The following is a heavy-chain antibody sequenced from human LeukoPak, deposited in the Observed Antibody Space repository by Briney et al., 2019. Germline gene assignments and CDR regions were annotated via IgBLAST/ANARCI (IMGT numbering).Heavy chain of an antibody. CDR2: IHYNGGT. Sequence: SETLSLTCTVSGGSVSSSGYYWGWIRQPPGKGLEWIGTIHYNGGTYYNPSLKSRVTISVDTSKNQFSLKLSSVTAADTAVYYCASLYPAGDWFDPWGQGTLVTVSS. CDR1: GGSVSSSGYY. J-gene: IGHJ5*02. CDR3: ASLYPAGDWFDP. D-gene: IGHD1-26*01. V-gene: IGHV4-39*07.